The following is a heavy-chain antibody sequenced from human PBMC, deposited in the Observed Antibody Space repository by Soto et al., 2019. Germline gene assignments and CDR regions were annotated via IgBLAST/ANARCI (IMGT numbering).Heavy chain of an antibody. V-gene: IGHV1-69*06. Sequence: SVKVSCKASGGTFSSYAISWVRQAPVQGLEWMGGIIPIFGTANYAQKFQGRVTITADKSTSTAYMELSSLRSEDTAVYYCARGRGQQLSDYYGMDVWGQGTTVTVSS. D-gene: IGHD6-13*01. CDR1: GGTFSSYA. CDR2: IIPIFGTA. CDR3: ARGRGQQLSDYYGMDV. J-gene: IGHJ6*02.